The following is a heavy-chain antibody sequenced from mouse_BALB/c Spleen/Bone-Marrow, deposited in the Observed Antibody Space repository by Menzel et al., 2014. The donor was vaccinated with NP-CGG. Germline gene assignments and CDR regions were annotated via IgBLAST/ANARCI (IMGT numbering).Heavy chain of an antibody. V-gene: IGHV5-17*02. J-gene: IGHJ4*01. CDR2: ISGGSSSI. CDR1: GFTFSNFG. Sequence: EVMLVESGGGLVQPGGSRKLSCAASGFTFSNFGMHWVRQAPEKGLEWVAYISGGSSSIYYGDTVKGRFTISRDNPKNTLFLQMTGLRSEDTAMYFCSRGEDYDGYAMDYWGQGTSITVSS. CDR3: SRGEDYDGYAMDY. D-gene: IGHD2-4*01.